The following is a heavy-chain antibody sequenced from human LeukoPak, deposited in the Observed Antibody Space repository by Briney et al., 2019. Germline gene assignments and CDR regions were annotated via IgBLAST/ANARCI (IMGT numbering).Heavy chain of an antibody. CDR1: GFTFSSYG. J-gene: IGHJ4*02. D-gene: IGHD2-21*02. V-gene: IGHV3-30*02. Sequence: GSLRLSCAASGFTFSSYGMQWVRQAPGKGLEWVTFIPYDGSNKYYADSVKGRFTISRDNSKNTLYLQMNSLRTEDTAVYYCAKGAPYCGGDCSIYDYWGQGTLVTVSS. CDR2: IPYDGSNK. CDR3: AKGAPYCGGDCSIYDY.